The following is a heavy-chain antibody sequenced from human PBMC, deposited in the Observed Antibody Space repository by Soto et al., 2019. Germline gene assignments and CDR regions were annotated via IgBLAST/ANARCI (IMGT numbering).Heavy chain of an antibody. CDR1: GFTFSSYA. CDR2: ISANGGST. J-gene: IGHJ6*02. D-gene: IGHD1-1*01. CDR3: AKGLRAGTVSYYGMDV. V-gene: IGHV3-23*01. Sequence: EVQLLESGGGLVQPGGSLRLSCAASGFTFSSYAMTWVRQAPGKGLEWVSSISANGGSTYHADSVKGRFTISRDNSKNTLYLEMTSLRAEDTALYYCAKGLRAGTVSYYGMDVWGQGTTVTVSS.